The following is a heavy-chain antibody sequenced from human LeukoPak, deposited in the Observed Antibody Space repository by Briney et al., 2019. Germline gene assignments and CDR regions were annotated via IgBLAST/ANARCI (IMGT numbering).Heavy chain of an antibody. CDR3: ARSYDFWSGFDY. CDR2: IYYSGST. V-gene: IGHV4-59*08. Sequence: PSETLSLTCTVSGGSIGRYYWSWIRQPPGKGLEWIGYIYYSGSTNYNPSLKSRVTISVDTSKNQFSLKLSSVTAADTAVYYCARSYDFWSGFDYWGQGTLVTVSS. J-gene: IGHJ4*02. CDR1: GGSIGRYY. D-gene: IGHD3-3*01.